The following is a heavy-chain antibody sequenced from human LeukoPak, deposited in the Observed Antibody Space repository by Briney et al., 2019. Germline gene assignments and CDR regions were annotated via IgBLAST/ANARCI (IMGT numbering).Heavy chain of an antibody. V-gene: IGHV3-48*02. Sequence: GGSLRLSCAASGFTVSSNYMSWVRQAPGKGLEWVSYISTTSSTIYYADSVKGRFTISRDNAKNSLYLQMNSLRDEDTAVYYCARGSGWDIDYWGQGTLVTVSS. CDR2: ISTTSSTI. D-gene: IGHD6-19*01. CDR3: ARGSGWDIDY. J-gene: IGHJ4*02. CDR1: GFTVSSNY.